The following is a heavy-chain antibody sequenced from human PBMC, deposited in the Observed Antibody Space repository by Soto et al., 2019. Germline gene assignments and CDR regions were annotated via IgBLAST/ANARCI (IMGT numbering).Heavy chain of an antibody. CDR2: ILWDSGSR. Sequence: EVQLVESGGALVQPGRSLRLSCEASGFTFDDYAMYWVRQAPGKGLEWVSSILWDSGSRGYAESVEGRFTISRDNAKNSLYLQMDGLRAEDTAIYYCVPEIRVARTEGDYYGMVFWGQGTTVIVSS. V-gene: IGHV3-9*01. D-gene: IGHD5-12*01. J-gene: IGHJ6*02. CDR1: GFTFDDYA. CDR3: VPEIRVARTEGDYYGMVF.